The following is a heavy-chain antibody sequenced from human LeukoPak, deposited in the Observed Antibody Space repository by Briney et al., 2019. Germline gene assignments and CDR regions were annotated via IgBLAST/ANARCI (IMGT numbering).Heavy chain of an antibody. J-gene: IGHJ6*03. V-gene: IGHV5-51*01. CDR1: GYHFPSYC. CDR3: ARQGWSSTAYHFIDV. CDR2: IYPGDSDT. Sequence: GKSLKFSCKSSGYHFPSYCIAWVRQTPGKGLGWMGIIYPGDSDTTYSPSFHGDVTISADKYIDTAFLQWSSLEASDTAMYYCARQGWSSTAYHFIDVWGKGTTVTVSS. D-gene: IGHD2-2*01.